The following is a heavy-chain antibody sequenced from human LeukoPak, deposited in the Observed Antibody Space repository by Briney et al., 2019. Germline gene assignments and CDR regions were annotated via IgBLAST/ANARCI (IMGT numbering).Heavy chain of an antibody. CDR3: ARDTGGFGGEDAFDI. V-gene: IGHV4-34*01. CDR1: GGSFSGYY. J-gene: IGHJ3*02. Sequence: SETLSLTCAVYGGSFSGYYWSWIRQPPGKGLEWIGEINHSGSTNYNPSLKSRVTISVDTSKNQFSLKLSSVTAADTAVYYCARDTGGFGGEDAFDIWGQGTMVTVSS. CDR2: INHSGST. D-gene: IGHD3-10*01.